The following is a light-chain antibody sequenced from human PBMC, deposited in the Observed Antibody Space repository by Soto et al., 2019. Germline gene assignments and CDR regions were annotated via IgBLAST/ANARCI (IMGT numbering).Light chain of an antibody. V-gene: IGLV1-40*01. CDR2: GNS. CDR1: SSNIGAGYD. CDR3: QSYDSSLRDL. J-gene: IGLJ3*02. Sequence: QSVLTQPPSVSGAPGQRVTISCTGSSSNIGAGYDVHWYQQRPGTAPKLLIYGNSNRPSGVPDRFSGSKSGTSASLTITGLQAEDEADYYCQSYDSSLRDLFGGGTKLTVL.